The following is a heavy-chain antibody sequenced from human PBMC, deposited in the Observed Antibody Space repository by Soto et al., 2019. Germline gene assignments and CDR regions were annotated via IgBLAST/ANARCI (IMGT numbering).Heavy chain of an antibody. Sequence: QVQLVQSGAEVKKPGASVKVSCKASGYTFTSYYMHWVRQAPGQGLEWMGIINPSGGSTSYAQKFQGRVTMTRDTSTSTVYMELSSLRSEDTAVYYCARRDGGDYPGNLFDYWGQGTLVTVSS. CDR3: ARRDGGDYPGNLFDY. V-gene: IGHV1-46*01. J-gene: IGHJ4*02. CDR2: INPSGGST. CDR1: GYTFTSYY. D-gene: IGHD4-17*01.